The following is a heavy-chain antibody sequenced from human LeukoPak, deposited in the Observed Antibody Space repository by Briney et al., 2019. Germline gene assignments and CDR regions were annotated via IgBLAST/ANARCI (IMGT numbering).Heavy chain of an antibody. J-gene: IGHJ4*02. CDR3: AFSLLGFNYGNAY. V-gene: IGHV3-23*01. CDR2: ISSSGGTK. D-gene: IGHD5-18*01. CDR1: GFTFSSYD. Sequence: GRSLRLSCAASGFTFSSYDMNWVRQAPGKGLEWVSGISSSGGTKYYADSVRGRFTINRDNSKDTLFLQMNILRADDSAIYYCAFSLLGFNYGNAYWGQGTLVTVSS.